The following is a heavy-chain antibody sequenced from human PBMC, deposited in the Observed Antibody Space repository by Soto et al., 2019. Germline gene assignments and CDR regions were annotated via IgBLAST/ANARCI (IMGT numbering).Heavy chain of an antibody. J-gene: IGHJ4*02. Sequence: GGSLRLSCAASGFTFSSYWMHWVRQAPGKGLVWVSRINSDGSSTSYADSVKGRFTISRDNAKNTLYLQMNSLRSEDTAVYYCASGGSYYSGFDYWGQGTLVTVSS. V-gene: IGHV3-74*01. CDR3: ASGGSYYSGFDY. CDR2: INSDGSST. D-gene: IGHD1-26*01. CDR1: GFTFSSYW.